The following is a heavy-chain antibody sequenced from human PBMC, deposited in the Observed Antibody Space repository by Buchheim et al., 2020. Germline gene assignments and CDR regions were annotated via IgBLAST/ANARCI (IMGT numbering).Heavy chain of an antibody. CDR2: ISPDENER. D-gene: IGHD7-27*01. Sequence: EVQLVESGGRLVQPGGSLRLSCVGSGFRFRNYWMSWVRQAPGKGLEWVTHISPDENERNYVDSVRGRFIVSRDNNKNSLYLQMDSLRAEDAATYFCAREDLNPLGLIDHWGQGT. CDR3: AREDLNPLGLIDH. CDR1: GFRFRNYW. J-gene: IGHJ4*02. V-gene: IGHV3-7*01.